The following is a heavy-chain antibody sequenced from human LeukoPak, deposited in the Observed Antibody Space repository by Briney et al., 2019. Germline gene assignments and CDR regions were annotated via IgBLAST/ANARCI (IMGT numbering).Heavy chain of an antibody. Sequence: GGSLRLSCAASGFTVSSNYMSWVRQAPGKGLEWVSVIYSGGSTYYADSVKGRFTISRDNSKNTLYLQMNSLRAEDTAVYYCARAEMGPAVKRTNYYYYGMDVWGQGTTVTVSS. CDR3: ARAEMGPAVKRTNYYYYGMDV. CDR1: GFTVSSNY. V-gene: IGHV3-53*01. J-gene: IGHJ6*02. D-gene: IGHD1/OR15-1a*01. CDR2: IYSGGST.